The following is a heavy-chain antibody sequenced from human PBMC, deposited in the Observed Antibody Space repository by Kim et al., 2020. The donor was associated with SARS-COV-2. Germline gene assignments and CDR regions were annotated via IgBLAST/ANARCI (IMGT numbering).Heavy chain of an antibody. Sequence: GESLKISCKGSGYSFTSYWIGWVRQMPGKGLEWMGIIYPGDSDTRYSPSFQGQVTISADKSISTAYLQWSSLKASDTAMYYCAKGITGTTSGRWYYYYGMDVWGQGTTVTVSS. V-gene: IGHV5-51*01. J-gene: IGHJ6*02. D-gene: IGHD1-7*01. CDR1: GYSFTSYW. CDR2: IYPGDSDT. CDR3: AKGITGTTSGRWYYYYGMDV.